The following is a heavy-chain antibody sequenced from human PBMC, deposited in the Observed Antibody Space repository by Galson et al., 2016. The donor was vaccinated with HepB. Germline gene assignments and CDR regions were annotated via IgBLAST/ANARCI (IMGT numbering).Heavy chain of an antibody. CDR1: GFTFSDYG. Sequence: SLRLSCAASGFTFSDYGMHWVRQAPGKGLEWVAVISYDGTNTYYVDSVKGRFTISRDNSKNTLYLQMNSLRAEDTAVYFCAKDSGGDAYYFDHWGQGTLVTVSS. V-gene: IGHV3-30*18. J-gene: IGHJ4*02. CDR2: ISYDGTNT. CDR3: AKDSGGDAYYFDH. D-gene: IGHD2-21*02.